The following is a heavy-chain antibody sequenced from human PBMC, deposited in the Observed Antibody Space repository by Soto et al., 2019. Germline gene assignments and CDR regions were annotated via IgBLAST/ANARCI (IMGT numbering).Heavy chain of an antibody. CDR3: TRDGRGLGRLSLFEY. CDR2: IYSGETT. V-gene: IGHV3-53*01. J-gene: IGHJ4*02. D-gene: IGHD2-21*02. Sequence: PWGSLRLSCAACGLNVNSDYMNWVRQTPGKGLEWVASIYSGETTYYADSVRGRLTISSDKSKNTLYFQLSSLRIEDTAVYYCTRDGRGLGRLSLFEYWGQGVLVTVSS. CDR1: GLNVNSDY.